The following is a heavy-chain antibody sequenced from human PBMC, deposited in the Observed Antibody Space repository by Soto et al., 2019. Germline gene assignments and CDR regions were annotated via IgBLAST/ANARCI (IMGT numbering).Heavy chain of an antibody. CDR2: IHYSGTT. J-gene: IGHJ4*02. Sequence: PSETLSLTCTVSGGSMRNYFCTWIRQPPGKGLEWIGYIHYSGTTSFFPSYNPSLRSRVTISEDTSKNQFSIKLLSVTTADTAVYFCAAGEASSRNLATSYLDFGGQGTLVNVSS. V-gene: IGHV4-59*01. D-gene: IGHD6-13*01. CDR1: GGSMRNYF. CDR3: AAGEASSRNLATSYLDF.